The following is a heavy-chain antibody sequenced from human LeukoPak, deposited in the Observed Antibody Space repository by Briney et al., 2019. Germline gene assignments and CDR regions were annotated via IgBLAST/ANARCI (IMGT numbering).Heavy chain of an antibody. J-gene: IGHJ3*02. Sequence: GGSLRLSCGASGFTFSSYWMHWVRQAPGKGLEWVSAISGSGGSTYYADSVKGRFTISRDNAKNSLYLQMNSLGAEDTAVYYCAGTYSSSPLDIWGQGTMVTVSS. D-gene: IGHD6-13*01. CDR1: GFTFSSYW. CDR3: AGTYSSSPLDI. CDR2: ISGSGGST. V-gene: IGHV3-48*01.